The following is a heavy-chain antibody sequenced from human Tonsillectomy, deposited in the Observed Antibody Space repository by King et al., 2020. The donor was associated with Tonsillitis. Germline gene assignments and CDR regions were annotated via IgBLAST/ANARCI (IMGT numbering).Heavy chain of an antibody. Sequence: VQLVESGAEVKKPGESLRISCKGSGYSFTSYWISWVRQMPGKGLEWMGRIDPSDSYTNYSPSFQGHVSISADKSISTAYLQWSSLKAADTAMYYCARHVSNYDSSVYYLGDWGQGTLVTVSS. CDR2: IDPSDSYT. CDR1: GYSFTSYW. D-gene: IGHD3-22*01. V-gene: IGHV5-10-1*03. CDR3: ARHVSNYDSSVYYLGD. J-gene: IGHJ4*02.